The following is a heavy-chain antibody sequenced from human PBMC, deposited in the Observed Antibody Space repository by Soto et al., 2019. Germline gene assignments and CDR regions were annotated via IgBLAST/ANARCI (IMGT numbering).Heavy chain of an antibody. CDR2: ISGSGGST. Sequence: GESLKISCAASGFTFSSYAMSWVRQAPGKGLEWVSAISGSGGSTYYADSVKGRFTISRDNSKNTLYLQMNSLRAEDTAVYYCAKTGGYSYGYPNYWGQGTLVTVSS. CDR3: AKTGGYSYGYPNY. D-gene: IGHD5-18*01. CDR1: GFTFSSYA. V-gene: IGHV3-23*01. J-gene: IGHJ4*02.